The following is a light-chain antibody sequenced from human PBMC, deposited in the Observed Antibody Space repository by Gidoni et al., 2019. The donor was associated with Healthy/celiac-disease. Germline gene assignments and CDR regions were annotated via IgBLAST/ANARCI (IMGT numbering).Light chain of an antibody. V-gene: IGLV2-14*01. Sequence: QSALTQPASVSGSPGQSITISCTGTSSDVGGYNYVSWYQQHPGKAPKLMIYEVINRPSGVSNRFSGSKSGNTASLTISGLQAEDEADYYCSSYTSNSTRVFGPGTKVTVL. CDR3: SSYTSNSTRV. CDR1: SSDVGGYNY. J-gene: IGLJ1*01. CDR2: EVI.